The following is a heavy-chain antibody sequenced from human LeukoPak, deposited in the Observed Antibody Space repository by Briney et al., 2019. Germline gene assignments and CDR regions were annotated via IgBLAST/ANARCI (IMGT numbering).Heavy chain of an antibody. CDR2: IYHSGST. J-gene: IGHJ4*01. CDR3: ASVVRGVIIYFDY. Sequence: GSLRLSCAASGFTFSSYAMSWVRQAPGKGLEWIGEIYHSGSTNYNPSLKSRVTISVDKSKNQFSLKLSSVTAADTAVYYCASVVRGVIIYFDYWGQGTLVTVSS. D-gene: IGHD3-10*01. V-gene: IGHV4-4*02. CDR1: GFTFSSYAM.